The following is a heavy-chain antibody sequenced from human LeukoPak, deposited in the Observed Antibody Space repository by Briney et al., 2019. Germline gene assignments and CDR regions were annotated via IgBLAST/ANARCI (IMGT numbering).Heavy chain of an antibody. CDR2: IYTSGST. V-gene: IGHV4-4*07. CDR1: GGSISSYY. D-gene: IGHD4-17*01. Sequence: SETLSLTCTVSGGSISSYYWSWIRQPAGKGLEWIGRIYTSGSTNYSPSLKSRVTMSVDTSKNQFSLKLSSVTAADTAVYYCARDRVTVTTGYYYGMDVWGQGTTVTVSS. CDR3: ARDRVTVTTGYYYGMDV. J-gene: IGHJ6*02.